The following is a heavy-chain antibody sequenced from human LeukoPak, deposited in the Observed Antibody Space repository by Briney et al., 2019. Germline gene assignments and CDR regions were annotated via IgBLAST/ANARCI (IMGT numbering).Heavy chain of an antibody. CDR2: ISWNSYSI. CDR3: VKGSVGNYYYYMDV. V-gene: IGHV3-9*03. Sequence: GGSLRLSCAASGFTFDDYAMHWVRQAPGKGLEWVSGISWNSYSIGYADSVKGRFTISRDNAKNSLYLQMNSLRAEDMALYHCVKGSVGNYYYYMDVWGKGTTVTVSS. D-gene: IGHD3-3*01. CDR1: GFTFDDYA. J-gene: IGHJ6*03.